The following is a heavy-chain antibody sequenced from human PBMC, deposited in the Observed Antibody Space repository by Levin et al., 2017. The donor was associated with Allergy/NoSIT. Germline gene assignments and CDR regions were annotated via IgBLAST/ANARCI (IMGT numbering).Heavy chain of an antibody. CDR2: ITWNGGAI. CDR1: GFTLHDHA. CDR3: ARDRLIAGTGEGSGFDC. Sequence: GGSLRLSCAASGFTLHDHAMHWVRQVPGKGLEWVSGITWNGGAIAYADSVKGRFTISRDNAKNSLFLQMNSLRPEDTALYFCARDRLIAGTGEGSGFDCWGQGTLVTVSS. J-gene: IGHJ4*02. D-gene: IGHD3/OR15-3a*01. V-gene: IGHV3-9*01.